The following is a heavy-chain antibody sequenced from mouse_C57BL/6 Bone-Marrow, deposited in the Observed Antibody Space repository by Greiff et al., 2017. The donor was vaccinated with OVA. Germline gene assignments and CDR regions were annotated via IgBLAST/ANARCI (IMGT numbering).Heavy chain of an antibody. V-gene: IGHV5-4*01. CDR2: ISDGGSYT. CDR1: GFTFSSYA. J-gene: IGHJ3*01. Sequence: EVMLVESGGGLVKPGGSLKLSCAASGFTFSSYAMSWVRQTPEKRLEWVATISDGGSYTYYPDNVKGRFTISRDNAKNNLYLQMSHLKSEDTAMYYCARDVDYDYPWFAYWGQGTLVTVSA. D-gene: IGHD2-4*01. CDR3: ARDVDYDYPWFAY.